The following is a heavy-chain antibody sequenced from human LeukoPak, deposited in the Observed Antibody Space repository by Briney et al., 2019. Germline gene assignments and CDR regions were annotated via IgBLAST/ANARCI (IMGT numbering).Heavy chain of an antibody. CDR2: ISGSGGST. D-gene: IGHD2-21*02. Sequence: GGSLRLSCAASGFTFSSYGMSWVRQAPGKGLEWVSDISGSGGSTHYADSVKGRFTISRDNSKNTLYLQMNSLRAEDTAVYYSAKVPSSYCGGGGYSGGGGYYDFDMDVWGKGTTVTISS. CDR1: GFTFSSYG. J-gene: IGHJ6*03. V-gene: IGHV3-23*01. CDR3: AKVPSSYCGGGGYSGGGGYYDFDMDV.